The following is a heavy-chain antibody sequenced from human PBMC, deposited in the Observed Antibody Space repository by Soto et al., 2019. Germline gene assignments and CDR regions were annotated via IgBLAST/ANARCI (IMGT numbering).Heavy chain of an antibody. V-gene: IGHV4-31*03. J-gene: IGHJ3*02. CDR2: IYYSGST. Sequence: QVQLQESDAGLVKASQTLSLTCTVSGGSVSSGAYYWTWIRQRPGKGLEWIGYIYYSGSTYYSPSHKSCLSISLDTSKNQFSLRLSSVTAADTAMYYCARARLRAVYAFDIWGQGTMVTVSS. CDR1: GGSVSSGAYY. CDR3: ARARLRAVYAFDI. D-gene: IGHD5-12*01.